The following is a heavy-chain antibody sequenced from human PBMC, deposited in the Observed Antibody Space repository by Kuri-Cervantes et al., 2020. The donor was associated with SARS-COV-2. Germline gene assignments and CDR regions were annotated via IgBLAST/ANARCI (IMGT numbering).Heavy chain of an antibody. V-gene: IGHV4-30-2*01. CDR3: ARGAYWFDP. CDR1: GGSISSGGYS. Sequence: SETLSLTCAVSGGSISSGGYSWSWIRQPPGKGLEWIGYIYHSGSTYYNPSLKSRVTISVDTSKNQFSLKLSSVTAADTAVYYCARGAYWFDPWGQGTLVTVSS. J-gene: IGHJ5*02. CDR2: IYHSGST.